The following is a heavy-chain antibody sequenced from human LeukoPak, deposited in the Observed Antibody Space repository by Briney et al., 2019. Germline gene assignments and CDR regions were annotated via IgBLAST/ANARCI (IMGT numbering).Heavy chain of an antibody. Sequence: ASVKVSCKASGYTFTGYYMHWVRQAPGQGLEWMGWINPNSGGTNYAQKFQGRVTMTRDTSTSTVYMELSSLRSEDTAVYYCARAIWFGELLYSPFDYWGQGTLVTVSS. J-gene: IGHJ4*02. D-gene: IGHD3-10*01. CDR2: INPNSGGT. CDR3: ARAIWFGELLYSPFDY. CDR1: GYTFTGYY. V-gene: IGHV1-2*02.